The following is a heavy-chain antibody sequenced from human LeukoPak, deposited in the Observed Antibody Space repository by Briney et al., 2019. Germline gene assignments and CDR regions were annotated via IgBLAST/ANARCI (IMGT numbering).Heavy chain of an antibody. Sequence: SETLSLTCTVSGGSISSYYWSWIRQPPGKGLEWIGSIYYSGSTYYNPSLKSRVTISVDTSKNQFSLKLSSVTAADTAVYYCARHWFVSGYYFPDAFDIWGQGTMVTVSS. V-gene: IGHV4-39*01. CDR2: IYYSGST. CDR3: ARHWFVSGYYFPDAFDI. CDR1: GGSISSYY. D-gene: IGHD3-22*01. J-gene: IGHJ3*02.